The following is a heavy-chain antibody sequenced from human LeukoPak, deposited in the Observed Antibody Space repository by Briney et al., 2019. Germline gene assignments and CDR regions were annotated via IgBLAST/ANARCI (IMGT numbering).Heavy chain of an antibody. CDR1: GFTFDDYA. V-gene: IGHV3-9*01. D-gene: IGHD3-9*01. Sequence: GGSLRLSCAASGFTFDDYAMHWVRQAPGKGLEWVSGISWNGGNIYYEDSVKGRFTISRDNAKNSLYLQMTSLRAEDTALYYCAKGEAIRYFDWLLYDWGQGIPVTVSS. J-gene: IGHJ4*02. CDR2: ISWNGGNI. CDR3: AKGEAIRYFDWLLYD.